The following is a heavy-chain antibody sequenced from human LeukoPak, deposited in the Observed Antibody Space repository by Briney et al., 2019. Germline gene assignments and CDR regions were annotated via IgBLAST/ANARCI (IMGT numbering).Heavy chain of an antibody. CDR3: ARDIAVAGNFCFDY. V-gene: IGHV1-69*10. CDR2: IIPILCIA. J-gene: IGHJ4*02. CDR1: VGTFSIYA. D-gene: IGHD6-19*01. Sequence: ASETVSCKASVGTFSIYAIRWVRQAPGRGREGVGWIIPILCIAKYPQKFQGRVTITRDKATSTAYMELSSLRSEDTAVYYCARDIAVAGNFCFDYWGQGTLVTVSS.